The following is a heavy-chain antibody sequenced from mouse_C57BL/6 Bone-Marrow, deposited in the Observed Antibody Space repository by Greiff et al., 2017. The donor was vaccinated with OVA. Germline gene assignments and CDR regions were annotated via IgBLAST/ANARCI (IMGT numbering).Heavy chain of an antibody. J-gene: IGHJ4*01. D-gene: IGHD1-1*01. CDR3: ARTAIYYYGSSDVEGAMDY. V-gene: IGHV1-26*01. CDR1: GYTFTDYY. Sequence: EVQLQESGPELVKPGASVKISCKASGYTFTDYYMNWVKQSPGKGLEWIGDINPNNGGTNYNQKFKGKATLTVDKSSSTAYMELGSLTSEDSAVYDCARTAIYYYGSSDVEGAMDYGCRGTGVTV. CDR2: INPNNGGT.